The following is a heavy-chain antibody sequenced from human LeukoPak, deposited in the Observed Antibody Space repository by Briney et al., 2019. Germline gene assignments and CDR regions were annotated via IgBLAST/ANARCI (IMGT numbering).Heavy chain of an antibody. CDR1: GFTFSSYR. D-gene: IGHD2/OR15-2a*01. CDR3: ARDTTDTDAFDI. Sequence: GGSLRLSCAASGFTFSSYRMTWVRQAPGKGLEWVGNIKRDGSEKYYVDSVKGRFTISRDNAKNSLYLQMNSLRAEDTAVYYCARDTTDTDAFDIWGQGTMVTVSS. V-gene: IGHV3-7*01. CDR2: IKRDGSEK. J-gene: IGHJ3*02.